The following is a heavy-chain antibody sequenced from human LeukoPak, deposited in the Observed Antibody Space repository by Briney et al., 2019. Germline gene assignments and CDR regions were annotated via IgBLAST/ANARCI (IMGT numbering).Heavy chain of an antibody. J-gene: IGHJ4*02. CDR1: GFTFSSYA. V-gene: IGHV3-30-3*01. D-gene: IGHD3-16*02. CDR2: ISYDGSNK. CDR3: ARAPTVKTAYFDY. Sequence: GGSLRLSCAASGFTFSSYAMHWVRQAPGKGLEWVAVISYDGSNKYYADSVKGRFTISRDNSKNTLYLQMDSLRAEDTAVYYCARAPTVKTAYFDYWGQGTLVTVSS.